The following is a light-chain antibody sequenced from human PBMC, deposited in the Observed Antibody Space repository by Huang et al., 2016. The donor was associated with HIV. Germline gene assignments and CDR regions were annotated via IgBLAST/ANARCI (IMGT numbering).Light chain of an antibody. J-gene: IGKJ1*01. Sequence: EIVMTQSPATLSVSPGERATLSCRASQSITSNLAWYQQKPGQAPRLLIYAASTRATGMPARFSGSGSGTEFTLSISSLQSEDFAVYYCQQYNNWPPWTFGQGTKVEIK. CDR1: QSITSN. V-gene: IGKV3-15*01. CDR3: QQYNNWPPWT. CDR2: AAS.